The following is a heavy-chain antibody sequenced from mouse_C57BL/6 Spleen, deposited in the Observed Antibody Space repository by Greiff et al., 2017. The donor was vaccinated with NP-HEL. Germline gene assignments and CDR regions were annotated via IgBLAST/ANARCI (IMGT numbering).Heavy chain of an antibody. D-gene: IGHD1-3*01. Sequence: QVQLHQPGAELVRPGTSVKLSCKASGYTFTSYWMHWVKQRPGQGLEWIGVIDPSDSYTNYNHKFTGKATLTVDTSSRTAYMQLTSLTSEDSAVYYSARMKSDALDYWGQGTTLTVSS. CDR1: GYTFTSYW. J-gene: IGHJ2*01. CDR2: IDPSDSYT. V-gene: IGHV1-59*01. CDR3: ARMKSDALDY.